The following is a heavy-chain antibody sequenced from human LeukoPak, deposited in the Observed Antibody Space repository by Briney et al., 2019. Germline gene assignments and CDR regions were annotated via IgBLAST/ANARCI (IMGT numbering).Heavy chain of an antibody. D-gene: IGHD2-15*01. CDR1: GFTFSTYW. V-gene: IGHV3-74*01. CDR2: IQYDGSST. CDR3: AIALVAGVTLNGLDI. J-gene: IGHJ3*02. Sequence: GGSLRLSCAASGFTFSTYWMHWVRQAPGKGPVWVARIQYDGSSTNYADSVKGRFTISRDNAKKTLYLQMNSMRAEDTAVYYCAIALVAGVTLNGLDIWGQGTMVTVSS.